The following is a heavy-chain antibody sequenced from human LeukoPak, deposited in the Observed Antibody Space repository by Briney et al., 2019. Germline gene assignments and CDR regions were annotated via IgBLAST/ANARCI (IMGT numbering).Heavy chain of an antibody. J-gene: IGHJ5*02. Sequence: SETLSLTCTVCGYSISSGFYWGWIRQPPGKGLEWIGSMKHSGSTYYNPSLKSRVTISVDTAKNQFSLKLSSVTAADTAVYYCARYLIDYGIDPWGQGTLVTVSS. CDR3: ARYLIDYGIDP. D-gene: IGHD4/OR15-4a*01. V-gene: IGHV4-38-2*02. CDR2: MKHSGST. CDR1: GYSISSGFY.